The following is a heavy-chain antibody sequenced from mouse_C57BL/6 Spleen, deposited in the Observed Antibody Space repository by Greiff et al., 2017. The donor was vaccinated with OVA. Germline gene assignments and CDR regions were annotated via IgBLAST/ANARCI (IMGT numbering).Heavy chain of an antibody. CDR3: ARQGIYYYGSSYLDY. J-gene: IGHJ2*01. D-gene: IGHD1-1*01. CDR1: GFTFSSYG. Sequence: EVKLVESGGDLVKPGGSLKLSCAASGFTFSSYGMSWVRQTPDKRLEWVATISSGGSYTYYPDSVKGRFTISRDNAKNTLYLQMSSLKSEDTAMYYCARQGIYYYGSSYLDYWGQGTTLTVSS. CDR2: ISSGGSYT. V-gene: IGHV5-6*01.